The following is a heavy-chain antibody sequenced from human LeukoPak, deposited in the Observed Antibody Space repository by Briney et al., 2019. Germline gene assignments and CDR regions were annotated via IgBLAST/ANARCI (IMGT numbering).Heavy chain of an antibody. J-gene: IGHJ4*02. Sequence: SGGSLRLSCAASGFTFSSYGMHWVRQAPGKGLEWVAVIWYDGSNKYYADSVKGRFTISRDNSKNTLYLQMNSLRAEDTAVYYCARDVSAHRGYFDYWGQGTLVTVSS. V-gene: IGHV3-33*08. CDR1: GFTFSSYG. CDR2: IWYDGSNK. CDR3: ARDVSAHRGYFDY. D-gene: IGHD3-10*01.